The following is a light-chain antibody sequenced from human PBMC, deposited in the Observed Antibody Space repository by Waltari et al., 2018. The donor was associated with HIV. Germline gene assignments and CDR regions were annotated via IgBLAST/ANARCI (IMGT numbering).Light chain of an antibody. V-gene: IGKV3-15*01. J-gene: IGKJ1*01. Sequence: EVVMTQSPATLSVSPGERATLACRASSIVRSNLAWYQQRPGQSPRLLIYGASTRATGIPDRFSGSGSGTEFTLTISSLQSEDFALYYCQHYDRWPWGFGQGTKVEIK. CDR2: GAS. CDR3: QHYDRWPWG. CDR1: SIVRSN.